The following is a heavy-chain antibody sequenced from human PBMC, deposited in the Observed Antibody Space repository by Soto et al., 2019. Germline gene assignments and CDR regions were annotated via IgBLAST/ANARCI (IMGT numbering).Heavy chain of an antibody. Sequence: QVQLQESGPGLVKPSETLSLTCTVSGGSISSYYWSWIRQPPGKGLEWIGYIYYSGSTNYNPSLKSRVXTSXDXFKNQFSLKLSSVTAADTAVYYCARGTHYYYYGMDVWGQGTTVTVSS. CDR1: GGSISSYY. V-gene: IGHV4-59*01. CDR3: ARGTHYYYYGMDV. D-gene: IGHD1-7*01. J-gene: IGHJ6*02. CDR2: IYYSGST.